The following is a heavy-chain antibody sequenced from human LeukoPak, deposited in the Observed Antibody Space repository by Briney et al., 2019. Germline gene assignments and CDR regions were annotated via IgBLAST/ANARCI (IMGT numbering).Heavy chain of an antibody. V-gene: IGHV1-18*01. Sequence: ASVKVSSKAFGYTFINYGISWVRQAPGQGLEWMGWISNYNGNTNSAQKLQGRVTLTTDTSTSTAYMELRSLRSDDTAVYYCARDFNYDFRGGDAFDLWGPGTVITVSS. D-gene: IGHD3-3*01. CDR1: GYTFINYG. CDR3: ARDFNYDFRGGDAFDL. J-gene: IGHJ3*01. CDR2: ISNYNGNT.